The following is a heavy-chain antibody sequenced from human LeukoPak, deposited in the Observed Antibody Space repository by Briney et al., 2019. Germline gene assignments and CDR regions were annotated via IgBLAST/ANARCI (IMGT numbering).Heavy chain of an antibody. Sequence: YPSETLSLTCTVSGGSISSYYWSWIRQPPGKGLEWIGYIYYSGSTYYNPSLKSRVTISVHTSKNQFSLKLSSVTAADTAVYYCARGVTGYSSSWYGRNYYYYYYMDVWGKGTTVTVSS. V-gene: IGHV4-59*01. CDR1: GGSISSYY. CDR3: ARGVTGYSSSWYGRNYYYYYYMDV. J-gene: IGHJ6*03. CDR2: IYYSGST. D-gene: IGHD6-13*01.